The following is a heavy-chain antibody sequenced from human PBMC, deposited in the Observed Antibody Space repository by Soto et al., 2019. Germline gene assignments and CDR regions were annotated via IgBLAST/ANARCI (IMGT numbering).Heavy chain of an antibody. D-gene: IGHD3-10*01. CDR3: ATALLWFGTSPIPFDP. J-gene: IGHJ5*02. V-gene: IGHV1-24*01. Sequence: GALVKVSCKVSGYTLTELSMHWVRQAPGKGLEWMGGFDPEDGETIYAQKFQGRVTMTEDTSTDTAYMELSSLRSEDTAVYYCATALLWFGTSPIPFDPWGQGTLVTVSS. CDR2: FDPEDGET. CDR1: GYTLTELS.